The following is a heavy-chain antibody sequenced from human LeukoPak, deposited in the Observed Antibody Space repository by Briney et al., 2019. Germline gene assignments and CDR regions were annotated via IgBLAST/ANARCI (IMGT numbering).Heavy chain of an antibody. V-gene: IGHV4-61*01. CDR2: FYYSGST. Sequence: SETLSLTCTVSGGSVTGGTYYWSWIRQPPGKGLEWIGYFYYSGSTNFNPSLKSRVTISVDTSKNQFSLKLSSVTAADTAVYYCARAGCCSGGSCFRVYYFDSWGQGALVTVSS. J-gene: IGHJ4*02. CDR3: ARAGCCSGGSCFRVYYFDS. D-gene: IGHD2-15*01. CDR1: GGSVTGGTYY.